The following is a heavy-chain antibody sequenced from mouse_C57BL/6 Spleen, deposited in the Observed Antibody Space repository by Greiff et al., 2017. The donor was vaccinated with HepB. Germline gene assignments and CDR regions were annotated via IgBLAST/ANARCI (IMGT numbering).Heavy chain of an antibody. CDR3: ASPYDYDHAMDY. J-gene: IGHJ4*01. Sequence: EVQGVESGGGLVKPGGSLKLSCAASGFTFSDYGMHWVRQAPEKGLEWVAYISSGSSTIYYADTVKGRYTISRDNAKNTLFLQVTSLRSEDTAMYYCASPYDYDHAMDYWGQGTSVTVSS. CDR2: ISSGSSTI. D-gene: IGHD2-4*01. V-gene: IGHV5-17*01. CDR1: GFTFSDYG.